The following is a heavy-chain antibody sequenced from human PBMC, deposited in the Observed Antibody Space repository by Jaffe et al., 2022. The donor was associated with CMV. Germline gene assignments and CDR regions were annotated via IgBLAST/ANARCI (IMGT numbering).Heavy chain of an antibody. Sequence: EVQLVQSGAEMKKPGESLKISCKGSGYDFTSYWIGWVRQMPGKGLDWMGIIYPGDSDIRYSPSFQGQVTISADKSISTAYLKWSSLKASDTAIYYCARYSVRASVTIRAGGFDVWGQGTMVTVSS. CDR1: GYDFTSYW. CDR3: ARYSVRASVTIRAGGFDV. D-gene: IGHD3-10*02. J-gene: IGHJ3*01. V-gene: IGHV5-51*01. CDR2: IYPGDSDI.